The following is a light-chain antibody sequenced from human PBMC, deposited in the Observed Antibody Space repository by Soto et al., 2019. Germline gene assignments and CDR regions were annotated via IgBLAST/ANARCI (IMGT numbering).Light chain of an antibody. CDR1: SSNIGAGYD. CDR2: GNS. CDR3: QSYDSSRSVV. Sequence: QSVLTQPSSVSGAPGQRVTISCTGSSSNIGAGYDVHWYQQLPGAAPRLLIYGNSNRPSGVPDRFSGSKSGTSASLAITGLHAEDEADYYCQSYDSSRSVVFGGGTQLTVL. V-gene: IGLV1-40*01. J-gene: IGLJ2*01.